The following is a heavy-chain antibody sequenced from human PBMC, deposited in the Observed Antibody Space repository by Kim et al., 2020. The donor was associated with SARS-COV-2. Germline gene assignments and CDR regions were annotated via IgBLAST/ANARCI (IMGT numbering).Heavy chain of an antibody. Sequence: ASVKVSCKPSGYTFTGYYLHWVRQAPGQGLEWMGWINRNNGGTNYAQNFQGRVTMTRDTSISTAFIELSGLRSDDTAVYYCATGNEIYYFNYWGQGTLVTVSS. J-gene: IGHJ4*02. CDR2: INRNNGGT. CDR1: GYTFTGYY. V-gene: IGHV1-2*02. CDR3: ATGNEIYYFNY. D-gene: IGHD1-1*01.